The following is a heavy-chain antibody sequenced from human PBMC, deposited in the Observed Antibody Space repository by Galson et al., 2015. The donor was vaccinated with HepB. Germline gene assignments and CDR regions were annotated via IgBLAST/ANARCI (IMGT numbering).Heavy chain of an antibody. J-gene: IGHJ6*03. Sequence: SETLSLTCAVYGGSFSGYYWSWIRQPPGKGLEWIGEINHSGSTNYNPSLKSRVTISVDTSKDQFSLKLSSETAADTAVYYCARGRSTMVRGVPFYYYYYMDVWGKGTTVTVSS. V-gene: IGHV4-34*01. D-gene: IGHD3-10*01. CDR2: INHSGST. CDR1: GGSFSGYY. CDR3: ARGRSTMVRGVPFYYYYYMDV.